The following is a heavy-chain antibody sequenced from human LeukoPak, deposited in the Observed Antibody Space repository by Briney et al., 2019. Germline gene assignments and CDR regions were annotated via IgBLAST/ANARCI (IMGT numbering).Heavy chain of an antibody. CDR3: ARARQRYYYYMDV. Sequence: KTGGSLRLSCAASGFTFSSYSMNWVRQAPGKGLEWVSSISSSSSYIYYADSVKGRFTISRDNAKNSLYLQMNSLRAEDTAVYYCARARQRYYYYMDVWGKGTTVTISS. CDR1: GFTFSSYS. V-gene: IGHV3-21*01. J-gene: IGHJ6*03. CDR2: ISSSSSYI.